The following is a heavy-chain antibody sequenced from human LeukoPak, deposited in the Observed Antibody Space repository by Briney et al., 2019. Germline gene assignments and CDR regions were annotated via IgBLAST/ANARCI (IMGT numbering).Heavy chain of an antibody. CDR3: ARGKERFSSGPCGY. V-gene: IGHV3-53*01. D-gene: IGHD3-22*01. Sequence: PGGSLRLSCAASGFTVSSNYMAWVRQPPGKGLEWVSVIFGGGGTFYAGSVRGRFTISRDNAKNSLYLQMNSLRAEDTAVYYCARGKERFSSGPCGYWGQGTLVTVSS. CDR2: IFGGGGT. J-gene: IGHJ4*02. CDR1: GFTVSSNY.